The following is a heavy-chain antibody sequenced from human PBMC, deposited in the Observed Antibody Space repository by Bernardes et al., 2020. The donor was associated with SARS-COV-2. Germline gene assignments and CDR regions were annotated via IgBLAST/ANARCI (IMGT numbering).Heavy chain of an antibody. CDR1: GFTFSSYS. J-gene: IGHJ4*01. V-gene: IGHV3-48*04. D-gene: IGHD2-2*01. CDR2: ISSSSSTI. CDR3: ARGLGYCSSTSCYYLRVVDY. Sequence: GGSLRLCCAASGFTFSSYSMNWVRQAPGKGLEWVSYISSSSSTIYYADSVKGRFTISRDNAKNSLYLQINSLRAEDTAVYYCARGLGYCSSTSCYYLRVVDYWGQGNLVTVSS.